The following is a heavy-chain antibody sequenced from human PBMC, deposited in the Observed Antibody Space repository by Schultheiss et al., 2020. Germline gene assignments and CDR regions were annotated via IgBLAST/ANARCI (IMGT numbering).Heavy chain of an antibody. D-gene: IGHD5-12*01. J-gene: IGHJ4*02. Sequence: ASVKVSCKASGYTFTGYYMHWVRQAPGQGLEWMGWINPNSGGTNYAQKLQGRVTMTTDTSTSTAYMELRSLRSDDTAMYYCARRAYSGYDSHFDYWGQGTLVTVSS. CDR1: GYTFTGYY. CDR2: INPNSGGT. V-gene: IGHV1-2*02. CDR3: ARRAYSGYDSHFDY.